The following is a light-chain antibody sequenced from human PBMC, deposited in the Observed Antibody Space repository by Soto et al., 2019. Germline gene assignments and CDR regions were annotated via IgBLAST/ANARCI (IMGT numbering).Light chain of an antibody. Sequence: QSALTQPASVSGSPGQSITISCTGTSSDIGYYDYVSWYQHHSGKAPKLIIYEVNNRPSGVSNRFSGSKSVNTASLTISGLQAEDEADYYCSSHSSSSAYYVFGTGTTLTVL. CDR3: SSHSSSSAYYV. CDR2: EVN. V-gene: IGLV2-14*01. J-gene: IGLJ1*01. CDR1: SSDIGYYDY.